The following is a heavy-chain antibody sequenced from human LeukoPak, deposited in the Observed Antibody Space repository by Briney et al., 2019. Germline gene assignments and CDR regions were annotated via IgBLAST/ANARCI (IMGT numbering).Heavy chain of an antibody. J-gene: IGHJ6*02. CDR2: IIPIFGTA. Sequence: AASVNVSCTASGGTFSSYAISWVRQAPGQGLEWMGGIIPIFGTANYAQKFQGRVTITADESTSTAYMELSSLRSEDTAVYYCASGYSYGRYDYYYYGMDVWGQGTTVTVSS. D-gene: IGHD5-18*01. CDR1: GGTFSSYA. V-gene: IGHV1-69*13. CDR3: ASGYSYGRYDYYYYGMDV.